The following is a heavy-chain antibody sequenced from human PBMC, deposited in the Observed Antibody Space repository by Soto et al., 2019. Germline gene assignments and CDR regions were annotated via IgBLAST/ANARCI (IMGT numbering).Heavy chain of an antibody. CDR3: AKNQERELPRVIDF. D-gene: IGHD1-7*01. Sequence: VGSLRLSCATTGLTFSNYAMSWVRQAPGGGLEWVSSMSGSSSTTYYADSVRGRFTIARDRSKNTLYLQMSSLRAEDTALYYCAKNQERELPRVIDFWGQGTLVTVSS. CDR2: MSGSSSTT. CDR1: GLTFSNYA. V-gene: IGHV3-23*01. J-gene: IGHJ4*02.